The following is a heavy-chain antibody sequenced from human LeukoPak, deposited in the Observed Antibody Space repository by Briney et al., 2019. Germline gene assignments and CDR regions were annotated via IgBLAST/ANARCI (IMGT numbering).Heavy chain of an antibody. CDR3: ARVVVTAILRYFDC. D-gene: IGHD2-21*02. V-gene: IGHV3-48*04. Sequence: PGGSLRLSCAASGFTFSSYSMNWVRQAPGKGLEWVSYISSSGSTRYYADSVKGRLTISRDNAKNSLYLQMNSLRAEDTAVYYCARVVVTAILRYFDCWGQGTLVTVSS. J-gene: IGHJ4*02. CDR2: ISSSGSTR. CDR1: GFTFSSYS.